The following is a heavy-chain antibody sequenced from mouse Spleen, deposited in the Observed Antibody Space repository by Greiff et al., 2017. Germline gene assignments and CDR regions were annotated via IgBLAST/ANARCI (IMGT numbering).Heavy chain of an antibody. Sequence: EVHLVESGGGLVQPGGSLKLSCATSGFTFSDYYMYWVRQTPEKRLEWVAYISNGGGSTYYPDTVKGRFTISRDNAKNTLYLQMSRLKSEDTAMYYCARHDVDYWGQGTSVTVSS. D-gene: IGHD2-3*01. CDR3: ARHDVDY. J-gene: IGHJ4*01. CDR2: ISNGGGST. CDR1: GFTFSDYY. V-gene: IGHV5-12*02.